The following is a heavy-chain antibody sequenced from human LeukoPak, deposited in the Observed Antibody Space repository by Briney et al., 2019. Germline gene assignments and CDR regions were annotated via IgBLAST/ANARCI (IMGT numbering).Heavy chain of an antibody. CDR1: GGSISSYY. CDR2: IYYSGNT. CDR3: ARRVAVRPGYAFDI. V-gene: IGHV4-59*01. Sequence: PSATLSLTCTVSGGSISSYYWTWIRQPPGKGLEWIGYIYYSGNTNYNPSLKSRVTISVDTAKNQISLKLSSVTAADTAIYYCARRVAVRPGYAFDIWGQGTMV. D-gene: IGHD6-6*01. J-gene: IGHJ3*02.